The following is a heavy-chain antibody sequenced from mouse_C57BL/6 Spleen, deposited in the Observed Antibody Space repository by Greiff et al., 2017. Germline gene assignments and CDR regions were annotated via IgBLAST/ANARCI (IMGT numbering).Heavy chain of an antibody. CDR3: AREGITTVVATGYFDY. Sequence: VKLMESDAELVKPGASVKISCKVSGYTFTDHTIHWMKQRPEQGLEWIGYIYPRDGSTKYNEKFKGKATLTADKSSSTAYMQRNSLTSEYAAVYFCAREGITTVVATGYFDYWGQGTTLTVSS. CDR1: GYTFTDHT. D-gene: IGHD1-1*01. J-gene: IGHJ2*01. CDR2: IYPRDGST. V-gene: IGHV1-78*01.